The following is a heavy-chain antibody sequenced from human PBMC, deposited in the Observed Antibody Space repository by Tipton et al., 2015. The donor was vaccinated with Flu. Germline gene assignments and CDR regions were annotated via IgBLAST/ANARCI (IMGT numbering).Heavy chain of an antibody. CDR2: INHSGST. D-gene: IGHD3-22*01. Sequence: GLVKPSETLSLTCAVYGRSFSGYYWSWIRQPPGKGLEWIGEINHSGSTNYNPSLKSRVTISVDTSKNQFSLKLSSVTAADTAVYYCARDSSGYSIFFDYWGQGTLVTVSS. CDR3: ARDSSGYSIFFDY. J-gene: IGHJ4*02. V-gene: IGHV4-34*01. CDR1: GRSFSGYY.